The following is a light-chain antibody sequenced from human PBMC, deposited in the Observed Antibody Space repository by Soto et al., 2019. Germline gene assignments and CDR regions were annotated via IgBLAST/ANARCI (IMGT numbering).Light chain of an antibody. V-gene: IGKV1-39*01. Sequence: DIQMTQSPSSLSASVGDRVTITCRASQSISNNYLNWYQQKPGKAPKLLIYAASSLQSGVPSRFSGSGSGTEFTLTISSLQSEDSATYSCQQTYRTPPITFGQGTRLEIK. CDR2: AAS. J-gene: IGKJ5*01. CDR1: QSISNNY. CDR3: QQTYRTPPIT.